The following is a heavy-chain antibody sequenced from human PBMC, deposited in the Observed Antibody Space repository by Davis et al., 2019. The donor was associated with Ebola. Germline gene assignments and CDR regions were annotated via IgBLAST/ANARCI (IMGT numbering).Heavy chain of an antibody. V-gene: IGHV4-59*01. CDR3: ARSDGYSGYEGDV. CDR2: IYYSGST. CDR1: GGSISSYY. D-gene: IGHD5-12*01. J-gene: IGHJ6*02. Sequence: PSETLSLTCTVSGGSISSYYWSWIRQPPGKGLEWIGYIYYSGSTNYNPSLKSRVTISVDTSKNQFSLKLSSVTAADTAVYYCARSDGYSGYEGDVWGQGTTVTVSS.